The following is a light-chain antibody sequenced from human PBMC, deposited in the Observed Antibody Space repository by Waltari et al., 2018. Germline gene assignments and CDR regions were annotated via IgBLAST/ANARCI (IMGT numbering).Light chain of an antibody. V-gene: IGKV3-11*01. CDR1: QSVTNY. CDR3: QQRSKWPLT. J-gene: IGKJ4*01. CDR2: DAS. Sequence: DIVLTHSPAHLPLSPGERATLSCRASQSVTNYLAWYQLKPGQAPRLLIYDASNRATGIPARFSGSGSGTDFTLTISNLEPEDSAVYYCQQRSKWPLTFGRGTKVEIK.